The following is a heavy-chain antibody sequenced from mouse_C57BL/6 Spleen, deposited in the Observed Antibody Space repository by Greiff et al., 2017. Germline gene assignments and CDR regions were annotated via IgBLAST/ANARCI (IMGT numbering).Heavy chain of an antibody. Sequence: EVKVEESGGGLVQPGGSMKLSCVASGFTFSNYWMNWVRQSPEKGLEWVAQIRLKSDNYATHYAESVKGRFTISRDDSKSSVYLQMNNLRAEDTGIDYCTRSPFAYWGQGTLVTVSA. CDR3: TRSPFAY. J-gene: IGHJ3*01. V-gene: IGHV6-3*01. CDR1: GFTFSNYW. CDR2: IRLKSDNYAT.